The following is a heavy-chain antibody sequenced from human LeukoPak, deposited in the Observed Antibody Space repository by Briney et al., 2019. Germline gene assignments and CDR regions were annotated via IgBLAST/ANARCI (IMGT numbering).Heavy chain of an antibody. CDR2: ISRKGVST. Sequence: PGGSLRLSCSASVFTISIYAMHWVRHAPGKGLEYVSGISRKGVSTYYADSVKGRFTISTDNTKDRMFLQMSRLRAEDTAVYYCVKGGQYSSSSHFDYWGQGTLVTVSS. J-gene: IGHJ4*02. CDR3: VKGGQYSSSSHFDY. CDR1: VFTISIYA. V-gene: IGHV3-64D*09. D-gene: IGHD6-6*01.